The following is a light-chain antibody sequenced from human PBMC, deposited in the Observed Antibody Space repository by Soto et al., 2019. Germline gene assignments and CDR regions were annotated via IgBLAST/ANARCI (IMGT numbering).Light chain of an antibody. Sequence: EMVLTQSPGTLSLSPGERATLSCRASQSVSSNFLAWYQQKPGQAPRLLIQGASRRATGIPDRFSGSTSGTDFSLTISRLEPEDFAVYYCQVYGNSLWTFGQGTKVEIK. V-gene: IGKV3-20*01. CDR1: QSVSSNF. CDR3: QVYGNSLWT. CDR2: GAS. J-gene: IGKJ1*01.